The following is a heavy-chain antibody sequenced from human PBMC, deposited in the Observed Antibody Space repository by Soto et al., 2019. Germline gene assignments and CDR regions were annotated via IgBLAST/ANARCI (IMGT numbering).Heavy chain of an antibody. J-gene: IGHJ6*02. CDR3: ARVRFGEWGYAMDV. CDR2: ISSSGSSI. D-gene: IGHD3-10*01. CDR1: GLTFSDCY. Sequence: QVQLVESGGGLVKPGGSLRLSCAASGLTFSDCYMNWIRQAPGKGLAWVSYISSSGSSINYAGSVKGRFTISRDNAKNSLYLQMNSLRAEDTAMYSCARVRFGEWGYAMDVWGQGTTVTVSS. V-gene: IGHV3-11*01.